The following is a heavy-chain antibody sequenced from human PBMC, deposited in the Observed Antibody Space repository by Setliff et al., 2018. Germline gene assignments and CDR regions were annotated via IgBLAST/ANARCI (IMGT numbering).Heavy chain of an antibody. J-gene: IGHJ4*02. CDR1: GYSFTVFG. D-gene: IGHD3-22*01. CDR2: ISPYYGST. V-gene: IGHV1-18*01. CDR3: VRGQGPRTVVAIPFDH. Sequence: ASVKVSCKTSGYSFTVFGISWVRQAPGQGLEWMGWISPYYGSTNYAQKFQGRVTMTTDTATSTAYMELTSLTSDDTALYYCVRGQGPRTVVAIPFDHWGQGTLVTVSS.